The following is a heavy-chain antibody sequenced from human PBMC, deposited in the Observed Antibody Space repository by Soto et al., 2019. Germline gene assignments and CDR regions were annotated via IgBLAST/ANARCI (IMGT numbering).Heavy chain of an antibody. D-gene: IGHD2-8*02. J-gene: IGHJ6*02. Sequence: QVQLVESGGGVVQPARSLRLSCAASGFTFSSYALHWVRQAPGTGLEWVAVISYDGSNKYYADSVKGRFTISRDNSKNTRYLQMNSLRAEDTAVYYCARTGAQPSHFYYGMDVWGQGTTVTVSS. V-gene: IGHV3-30-3*01. CDR3: ARTGAQPSHFYYGMDV. CDR2: ISYDGSNK. CDR1: GFTFSSYA.